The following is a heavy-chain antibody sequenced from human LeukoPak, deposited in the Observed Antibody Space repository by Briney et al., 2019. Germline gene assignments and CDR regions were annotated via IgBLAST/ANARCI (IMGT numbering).Heavy chain of an antibody. V-gene: IGHV1-69*13. D-gene: IGHD2-2*01. CDR3: ARVRSKEYCSSTSCSGNWFDP. CDR1: GGTFSSYA. Sequence: GASVKVSCKASGGTFSSYAICWVRQAPGQGLEWMGGIIPIFGTANYAQKFQGRVTITADESTSTAYMELSSLRSEDTAVYYCARVRSKEYCSSTSCSGNWFDPWGQGTLVTVSS. J-gene: IGHJ5*02. CDR2: IIPIFGTA.